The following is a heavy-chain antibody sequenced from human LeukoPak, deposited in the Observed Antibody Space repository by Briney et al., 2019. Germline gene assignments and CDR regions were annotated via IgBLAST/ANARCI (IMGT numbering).Heavy chain of an antibody. CDR2: ISWNSGSI. Sequence: GGSLRLSCAASGFTFDDYAMHWVRQAPGKGLEWVSGISWNSGSIGYADSVKGRFTISRDNAKNSLYLQMNSLRAEDTALYYCAKDQWGYCSGGSCYEGAFDIWGQGTMVTVSS. V-gene: IGHV3-9*01. CDR3: AKDQWGYCSGGSCYEGAFDI. CDR1: GFTFDDYA. D-gene: IGHD2-15*01. J-gene: IGHJ3*02.